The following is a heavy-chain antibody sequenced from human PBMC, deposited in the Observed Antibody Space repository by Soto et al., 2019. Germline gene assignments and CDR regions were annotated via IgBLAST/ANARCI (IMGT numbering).Heavy chain of an antibody. Sequence: ASVKVACKASGYTFTTYGGHWVRQAPGQGLEWMGWISGYNGNTNYAQKFQGRVTMTTDTSTTTAYMDLRSLRSDDTAVYYCGRERDGSSWSSAEYIQHWGQGTLLTVSS. CDR3: GRERDGSSWSSAEYIQH. CDR1: GYTFTTYG. V-gene: IGHV1-18*01. CDR2: ISGYNGNT. D-gene: IGHD6-13*01. J-gene: IGHJ1*01.